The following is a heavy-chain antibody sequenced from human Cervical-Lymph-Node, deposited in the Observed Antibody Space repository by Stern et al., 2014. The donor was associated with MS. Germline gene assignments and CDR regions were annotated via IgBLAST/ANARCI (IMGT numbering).Heavy chain of an antibody. CDR3: ARGSR. J-gene: IGHJ4*02. CDR2: ITSDGGST. CDR1: GFTFRNYA. V-gene: IGHV3-64*01. Sequence: EMQLVESGGGLVQPGGSLRLSCVGSGFTFRNYAMHWVRQAPGKGLEYVSAITSDGGSTYYAKFVKGRFTIYRDNAKNTLYLQMGRLRGDDMAVYYCARGSRWGQGTLVTVSS.